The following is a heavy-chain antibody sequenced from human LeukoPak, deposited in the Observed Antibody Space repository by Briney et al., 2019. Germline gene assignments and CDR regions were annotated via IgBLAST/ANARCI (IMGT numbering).Heavy chain of an antibody. CDR2: ISSTGGTA. CDR1: GFPFTNAW. J-gene: IGHJ4*02. CDR3: AKVREGATRGGSYYFDQ. V-gene: IGHV3-23*01. Sequence: GGSLRLSCEVSGFPFTNAWMSWVRQAPGKGLEWVSAISSTGGTAYYADSVKGRFTISGDNSKNTLYLRMNGLRAEDTAIYYCAKVREGATRGGSYYFDQWGQGTQVTVSS. D-gene: IGHD1-26*01.